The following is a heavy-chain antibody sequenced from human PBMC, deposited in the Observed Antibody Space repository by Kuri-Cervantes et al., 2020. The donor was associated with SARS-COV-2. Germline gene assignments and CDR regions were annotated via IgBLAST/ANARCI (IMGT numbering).Heavy chain of an antibody. CDR2: IRSKAYGGTT. V-gene: IGHV3-49*03. CDR3: ARDSSSPFDY. D-gene: IGHD6-6*01. Sequence: GESLKISCTASGFTSGDYAMSWFRQAPGKGLEWVGFIRSKAYGGTTEYAASVKGRFTISRDNSKNTLYLQMNSLRAEDTAVYYCARDSSSPFDYWGQGTLVTVSS. CDR1: GFTSGDYA. J-gene: IGHJ4*02.